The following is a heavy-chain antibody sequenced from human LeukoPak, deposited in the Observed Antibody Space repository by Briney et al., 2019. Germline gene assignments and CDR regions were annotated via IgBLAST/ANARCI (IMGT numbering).Heavy chain of an antibody. CDR1: GFTFSTSS. CDR2: IRGSSTTI. J-gene: IGHJ4*02. D-gene: IGHD2-2*01. CDR3: ARDARSHCGIDACYGPYLDY. V-gene: IGHV3-48*01. Sequence: GGSLRLSCTASGFTFSTSSMNWVRQTPGKGLEWISYIRGSSTTIYYADSEQGRLTTSRDNAKNSLYLQLSDLRAEDTGVYFCARDARSHCGIDACYGPYLDYWGQGSLVTVSS.